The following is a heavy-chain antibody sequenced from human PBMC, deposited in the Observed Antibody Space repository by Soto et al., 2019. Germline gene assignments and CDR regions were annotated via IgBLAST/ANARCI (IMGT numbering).Heavy chain of an antibody. D-gene: IGHD5-12*01. CDR3: AKSRYSGYDFKYYYYYGMDV. CDR2: ISYDGNNK. V-gene: IGHV3-30*18. Sequence: PGGSLRLSCAASGFPFSTHGMHWVRQAPGKGLEWVAVISYDGNNKYYADSVEGPLTISRDNSKNTLYLQMNSLRAEDTAVYYCAKSRYSGYDFKYYYYYGMDVWGQGTTVTVSS. J-gene: IGHJ6*02. CDR1: GFPFSTHG.